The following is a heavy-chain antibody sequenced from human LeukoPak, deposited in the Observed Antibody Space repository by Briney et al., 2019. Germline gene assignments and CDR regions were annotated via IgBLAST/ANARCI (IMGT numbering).Heavy chain of an antibody. V-gene: IGHV3-23*01. D-gene: IGHD7-27*01. J-gene: IGHJ4*02. CDR2: SGSGGST. CDR3: APW. CDR1: GFTFRNYA. Sequence: GESLRLSCAASGFTFRNYAMSWVCQAPGKGLEWVISGSGGSTYYADSVKGRFTISRDSSKNTLYLLMNSLRAEDTAVYYCAPWGGQGTLVTVSS.